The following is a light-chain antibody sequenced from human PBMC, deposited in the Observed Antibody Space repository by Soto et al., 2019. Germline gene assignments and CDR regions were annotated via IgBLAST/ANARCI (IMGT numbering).Light chain of an antibody. CDR1: SSNIGAGYD. V-gene: IGLV1-40*01. CDR2: SNS. CDR3: QSYDSSLSGFV. J-gene: IGLJ1*01. Sequence: QSVLTQPPSVSGAPGQRVTISCTGSSSNIGAGYDVHWYQQLPGKAPKLLIYSNSKRPAGVPDRFSGSKSGTSASLAITGLQAEDEADYYCQSYDSSLSGFVFGTGTKVTVL.